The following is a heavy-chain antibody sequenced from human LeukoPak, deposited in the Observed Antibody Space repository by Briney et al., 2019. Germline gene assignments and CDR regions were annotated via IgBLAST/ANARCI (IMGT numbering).Heavy chain of an antibody. CDR1: GFTFSSFG. J-gene: IGHJ4*02. CDR2: ISGSGGST. D-gene: IGHD3-10*01. V-gene: IGHV3-23*01. CDR3: AKDSAYYYGSGSYWDY. Sequence: PRGTLRLSCAASGFTFSSFGMSWVRQAPGKGLGWVSGISGSGGSTYYADSVKGRFTNSRDNSKNMLYLQMNSLRAEDTAVYYCAKDSAYYYGSGSYWDYWGQGTLVTVSS.